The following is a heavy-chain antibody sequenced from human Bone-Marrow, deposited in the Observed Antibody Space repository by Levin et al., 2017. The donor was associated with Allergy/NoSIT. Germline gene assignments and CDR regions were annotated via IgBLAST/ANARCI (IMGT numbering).Heavy chain of an antibody. CDR3: ARLPAGGYTGYDLSNDY. V-gene: IGHV5-51*01. CDR1: GYTFTNYW. CDR2: IYPGDSDS. J-gene: IGHJ4*02. D-gene: IGHD5-12*01. Sequence: RGESLKISCKGSGYTFTNYWIAWVRQMPGKGLEWMGIIYPGDSDSRYSPSFQGQVTFSADKSISTAYLQWSSLKASDTAIYYCARLPAGGYTGYDLSNDYWGQGTLVIVSS.